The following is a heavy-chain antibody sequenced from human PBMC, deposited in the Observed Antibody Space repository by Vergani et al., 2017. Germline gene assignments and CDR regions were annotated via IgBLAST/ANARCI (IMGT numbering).Heavy chain of an antibody. D-gene: IGHD3-10*01. Sequence: QVQLQESGPGLVKPSETLTLTCDVSDSSIMTNPYWGWFRQSPGKGLEWIGGIHHSGDTHYHSSLKSRVSISIVSSSKFSLSLTSVTAADTAIYYCARHRGAGGFCPSSYFYGMDVWGHGTTVTVSS. V-gene: IGHV4-38-2*01. J-gene: IGHJ6*02. CDR3: ARHRGAGGFCPSSYFYGMDV. CDR1: DSSIMTNPY. CDR2: IHHSGDT.